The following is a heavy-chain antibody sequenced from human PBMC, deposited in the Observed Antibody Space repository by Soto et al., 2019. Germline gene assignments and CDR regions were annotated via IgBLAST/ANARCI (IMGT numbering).Heavy chain of an antibody. V-gene: IGHV1-18*01. CDR2: ISANNGNT. J-gene: IGHJ5*02. CDR1: GYTFTRYT. Sequence: ASVQVSCKASGYTFTRYTISWVRQAPGQGLEWMGWISANNGNTEFAQKFQDRLTMIADTTTSTAYLELRNLRPDDTAVYYCARSLPWFDPWGQGTLVTVSS. CDR3: ARSLPWFDP.